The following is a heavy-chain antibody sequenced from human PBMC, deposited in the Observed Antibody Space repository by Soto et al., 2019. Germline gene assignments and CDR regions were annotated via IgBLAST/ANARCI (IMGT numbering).Heavy chain of an antibody. V-gene: IGHV3-23*01. D-gene: IGHD3-16*01. CDR1: GFTFSSYA. Sequence: EEQLLESGGGLVQPGGSLRLTCAASGFTFSSYAMSWVRQAPGKGLEWVALISYLGTKTDYADSVKGRFTISRDNFRKTVSLQMESLRAEDSAVYFCARTDTGGTYFEFWGRGTLVTVSS. J-gene: IGHJ4*02. CDR3: ARTDTGGTYFEF. CDR2: ISYLGTKT.